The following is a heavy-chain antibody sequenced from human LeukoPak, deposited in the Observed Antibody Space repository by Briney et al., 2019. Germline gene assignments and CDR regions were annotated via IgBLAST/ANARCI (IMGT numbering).Heavy chain of an antibody. CDR3: ARVYDSSGYYLHYFDY. CDR1: GYTFTSYS. V-gene: IGHV1-18*01. D-gene: IGHD3-22*01. J-gene: IGHJ4*02. Sequence: AAVKVSCKASGYTFTSYSISWVRQAPGQGLEWMGWISAYNGNTNYAQKLQGRVTMTTDTSTSTAYMELRSLRSDDTAVYYCARVYDSSGYYLHYFDYWGQGTLVTVSS. CDR2: ISAYNGNT.